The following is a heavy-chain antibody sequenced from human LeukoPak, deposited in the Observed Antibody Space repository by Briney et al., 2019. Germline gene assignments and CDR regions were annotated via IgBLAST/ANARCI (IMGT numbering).Heavy chain of an antibody. V-gene: IGHV4-4*07. CDR3: ARETYYYGSGSRDYYMEV. J-gene: IGHJ6*03. CDR1: GGSISSYY. D-gene: IGHD3-10*01. Sequence: SETLSLTCTVSGGSISSYYWSWIRHPGGKGLEWIGRIYTSGSTNYNPSLKRRVTISVDKSKNQFSLKLSYVTAAETAVDYCARETYYYGSGSRDYYMEVWGKGTTVTVS. CDR2: IYTSGST.